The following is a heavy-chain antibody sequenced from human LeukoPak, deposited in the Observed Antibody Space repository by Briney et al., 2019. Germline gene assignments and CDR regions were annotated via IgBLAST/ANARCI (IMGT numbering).Heavy chain of an antibody. Sequence: GASVKVSCKVSGYTFTSYGISWVRQAPGQGLEWMGCHSAYNGNTNHAQKRQGRVTMTTDTSTSTADMEQRNLRSDDTAVYYCARDASLNYDFWSGLRVNWFDPWGQGTLVSVST. J-gene: IGHJ5*02. CDR1: GYTFTSYG. CDR2: HSAYNGNT. CDR3: ARDASLNYDFWSGLRVNWFDP. V-gene: IGHV1-18*01. D-gene: IGHD3-3*01.